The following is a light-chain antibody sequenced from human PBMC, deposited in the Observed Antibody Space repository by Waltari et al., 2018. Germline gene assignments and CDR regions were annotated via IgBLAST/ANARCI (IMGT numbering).Light chain of an antibody. CDR1: ENVPAGY. Sequence: IVLTQSPGTLSLSPGERATLPCRASENVPAGYVAWYQQKPGQSPRLLMYGVSNRAAGIPDRFSGSESGTDFTLIVSRLEPEDFAVYYCHQYGSLPWTFGQGTRVDIK. CDR3: HQYGSLPWT. V-gene: IGKV3-20*01. CDR2: GVS. J-gene: IGKJ1*01.